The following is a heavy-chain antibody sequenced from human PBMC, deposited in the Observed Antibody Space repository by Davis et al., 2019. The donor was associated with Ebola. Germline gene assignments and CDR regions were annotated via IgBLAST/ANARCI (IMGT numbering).Heavy chain of an antibody. CDR2: ISGSGNSV. Sequence: GESLKISCAASGFTFSSYSMNWVRQAPGKGLQWVSSISGSGNSVYHADSVKGQFTISRDNSKSTLFLQMNSLRVEDTAVYYCVRDVLPMRQLLPGYWGQGTLVTVSS. D-gene: IGHD2-2*01. CDR1: GFTFSSYS. J-gene: IGHJ4*02. V-gene: IGHV3-23*01. CDR3: VRDVLPMRQLLPGY.